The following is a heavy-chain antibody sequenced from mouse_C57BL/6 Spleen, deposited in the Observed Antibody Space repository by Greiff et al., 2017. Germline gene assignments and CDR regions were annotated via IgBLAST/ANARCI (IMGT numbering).Heavy chain of an antibody. CDR3: ASSSYYGSSYEAMDY. D-gene: IGHD1-1*01. V-gene: IGHV1-4*01. Sequence: QVQLQQSGAELARPGASVKMSCKASGYTFTSYTMHWVKQRPGQGLEWIGYINPSSGYTKYNQKFKDKATLTADKSSSTAYMQLSSLTSEDSAVYYCASSSYYGSSYEAMDYVGQGTSVTVSS. J-gene: IGHJ4*01. CDR2: INPSSGYT. CDR1: GYTFTSYT.